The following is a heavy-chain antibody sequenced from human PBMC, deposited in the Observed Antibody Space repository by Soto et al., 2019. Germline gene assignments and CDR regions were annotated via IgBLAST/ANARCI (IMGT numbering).Heavy chain of an antibody. CDR1: GFTFSSYA. V-gene: IGHV3-30-3*01. J-gene: IGHJ4*02. Sequence: GGSLRLSCAASGFTFSSYAMHWVRQAPGKGLEWVAVISYDGSNKYYADSVKGRFTISRDNAKNSLYLQMNSLRAEDTAVYYCAREPSIAARPGDYWGQGTLVTVSS. CDR3: AREPSIAARPGDY. D-gene: IGHD6-6*01. CDR2: ISYDGSNK.